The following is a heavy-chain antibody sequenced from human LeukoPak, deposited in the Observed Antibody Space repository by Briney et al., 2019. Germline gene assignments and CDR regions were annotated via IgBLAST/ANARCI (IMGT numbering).Heavy chain of an antibody. CDR1: GFTFSNYW. CDR2: ANSDGSST. D-gene: IGHD3-16*01. J-gene: IGHJ4*02. Sequence: GGSLRLSCAASGFTFSNYWMHWVRQAPGKGLVWVSRANSDGSSTIYADSVKGRFTISRDNAKNTLYLQMNSLRAEDTAVYYCVREYYGAFDHWGQGTLVTVSS. CDR3: VREYYGAFDH. V-gene: IGHV3-74*01.